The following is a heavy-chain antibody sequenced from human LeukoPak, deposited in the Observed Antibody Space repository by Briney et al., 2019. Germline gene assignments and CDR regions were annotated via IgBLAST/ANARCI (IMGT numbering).Heavy chain of an antibody. CDR2: MSPNSGNT. Sequence: ASVKVSCKASGYTFTSYDINWVRQATGQGLEWMGWMSPNSGNTGYAQKFQGRVTITRNTSISTAYMELSSLRSEDTAVYYCARYLTISYYMDVWGKGTTVTVSS. D-gene: IGHD3-3*01. CDR3: ARYLTISYYMDV. V-gene: IGHV1-8*03. J-gene: IGHJ6*03. CDR1: GYTFTSYD.